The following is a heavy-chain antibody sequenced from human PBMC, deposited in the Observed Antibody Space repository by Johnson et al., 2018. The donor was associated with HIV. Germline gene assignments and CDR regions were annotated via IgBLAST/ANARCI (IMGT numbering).Heavy chain of an antibody. J-gene: IGHJ3*02. Sequence: EVQLVESGGGLVQPGGSLRLSCAASGITVSNNYMTWVRQGPGKGLEWVSVINSGGGTYYADSVTGRFTISRDNAKNTLYLQMNSLRAEDTALYYCARAGYSYGLGAFDIWGQGTMVTVSS. D-gene: IGHD5-18*01. CDR1: GITVSNNY. CDR2: INSGGGT. CDR3: ARAGYSYGLGAFDI. V-gene: IGHV3-66*01.